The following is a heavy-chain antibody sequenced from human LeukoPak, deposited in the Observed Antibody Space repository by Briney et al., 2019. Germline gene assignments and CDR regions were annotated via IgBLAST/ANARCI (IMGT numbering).Heavy chain of an antibody. V-gene: IGHV3-49*04. CDR3: TRATRISIFGVQYYFDY. Sequence: GRSLRLSCSTSGSTFGDYAMTWVRQAPGKGLEWVSFIRSKSYGGTTEDAASVQGRFTISRDDSKSVAYLQMDSLKTEDTAVYYCTRATRISIFGVQYYFDYWGRGTLVTVSS. CDR2: IRSKSYGGTT. CDR1: GSTFGDYA. D-gene: IGHD3-3*01. J-gene: IGHJ4*02.